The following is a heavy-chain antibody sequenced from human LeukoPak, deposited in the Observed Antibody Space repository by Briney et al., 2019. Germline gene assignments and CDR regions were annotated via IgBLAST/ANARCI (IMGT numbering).Heavy chain of an antibody. CDR2: FDPEDGET. V-gene: IGHV1-24*01. CDR1: GYTLTELS. D-gene: IGHD3-10*01. Sequence: ASVKVSCKVSGYTLTELSMHWVRQAPGKGLEWMGGFDPEDGETIYAQKFQGRVTMTEDTSTDTAYMELSGLRSEDTAVYYCATDLIYLRGFDPWGQGTLVTVSS. CDR3: ATDLIYLRGFDP. J-gene: IGHJ5*02.